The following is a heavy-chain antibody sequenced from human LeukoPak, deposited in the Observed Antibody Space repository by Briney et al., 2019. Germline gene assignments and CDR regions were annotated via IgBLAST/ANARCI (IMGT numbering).Heavy chain of an antibody. Sequence: ASVKVSCKASGGTFSSYAISWVRQAPGQGLEWMGGIIPIFGTANYAQKFQGRVTITTDESTSTAYMELSSLRSEDTAVYYCARGGYCSSTSGYGWFDPWGQGTLVTVSS. J-gene: IGHJ5*02. CDR1: GGTFSSYA. CDR3: ARGGYCSSTSGYGWFDP. CDR2: IIPIFGTA. V-gene: IGHV1-69*05. D-gene: IGHD2-2*01.